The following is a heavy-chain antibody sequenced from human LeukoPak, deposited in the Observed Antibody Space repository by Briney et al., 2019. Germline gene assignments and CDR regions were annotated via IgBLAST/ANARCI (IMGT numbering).Heavy chain of an antibody. Sequence: ASVKVPCKASGYTFTGYYMHWVRQAPGQGLEWMGWINPNSGGTKYAQKFQGRVTMTRDTSISTAYMELSRLRSDDTAVYYCARDQDYGSGSYYGYWGQGTLVTVSS. CDR3: ARDQDYGSGSYYGY. CDR2: INPNSGGT. CDR1: GYTFTGYY. V-gene: IGHV1-2*02. D-gene: IGHD3-10*01. J-gene: IGHJ4*02.